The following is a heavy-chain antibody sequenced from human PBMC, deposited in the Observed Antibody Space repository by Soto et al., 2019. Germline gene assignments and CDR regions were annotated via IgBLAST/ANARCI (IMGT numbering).Heavy chain of an antibody. V-gene: IGHV4-59*08. D-gene: IGHD3-16*01. CDR2: IYYSGST. J-gene: IGHJ4*02. Sequence: QVQLQESGPGLVKPSETLSLTCTVSGGSISSYYWSWIRQPPGKGLEWIGYIYYSGSTNYNPSLKSRVTTSVDTSKNQFSLKLSLKLSSVTAADTAVYYCARRWGDYFDYWGQGTLVTVSS. CDR1: GGSISSYY. CDR3: ARRWGDYFDY.